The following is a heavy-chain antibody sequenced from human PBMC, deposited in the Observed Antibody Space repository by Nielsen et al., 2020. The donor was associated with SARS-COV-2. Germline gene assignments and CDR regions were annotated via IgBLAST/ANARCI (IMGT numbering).Heavy chain of an antibody. CDR2: ISYDGSNK. CDR1: GFTFSSYA. D-gene: IGHD6-13*01. CDR3: ARDRAAAGTLADY. Sequence: GESLKISCAASGFTFSSYAMHWVRQAPGKGLEWVAVISYDGSNKYYADSVKGRFTISRDNSKNTLYLQMNSLRAEDTAVYYCARDRAAAGTLADYWGQGTLVTVSS. J-gene: IGHJ4*02. V-gene: IGHV3-30-3*01.